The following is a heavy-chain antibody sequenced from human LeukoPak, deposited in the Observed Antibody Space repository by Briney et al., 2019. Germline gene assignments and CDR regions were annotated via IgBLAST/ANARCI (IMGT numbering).Heavy chain of an antibody. V-gene: IGHV3-7*03. CDR2: IKEDGTET. D-gene: IGHD5-24*01. CDR1: GFTFSNFA. J-gene: IGHJ4*02. Sequence: PGGSLRLSCAASGFTFSNFAMHWARQAPGKGLEWVANIKEDGTETYYVDSVKGRFTISRDNAKNSLYLQMNSLRVEDTAVYYCAKEGRSLQTYWGQGTLVTVSS. CDR3: AKEGRSLQTY.